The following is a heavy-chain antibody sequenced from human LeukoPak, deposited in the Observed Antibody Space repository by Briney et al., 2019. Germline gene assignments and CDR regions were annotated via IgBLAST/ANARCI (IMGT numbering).Heavy chain of an antibody. J-gene: IGHJ4*02. CDR3: ARRSGRRYEY. D-gene: IGHD5-24*01. V-gene: IGHV3-48*03. Sequence: PGGSLRLSCAASGFTFRSYEMNWVRHAPGRGLEWVSHISGGGESTVYQDAVKGRFTISRDNAKNSLYLQMNSLRVEDTGVYYCARRSGRRYEYWGQGVLVTVSP. CDR2: ISGGGEST. CDR1: GFTFRSYE.